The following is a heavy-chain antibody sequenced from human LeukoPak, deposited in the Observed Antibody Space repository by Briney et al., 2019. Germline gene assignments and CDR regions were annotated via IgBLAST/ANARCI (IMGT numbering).Heavy chain of an antibody. CDR2: IYYSGST. J-gene: IGHJ5*02. CDR1: GGSISSSSYY. D-gene: IGHD1-7*01. CDR3: ARRRGPGTTLRDWFDP. V-gene: IGHV4-39*01. Sequence: PSETLSLTCTVSGGSISSSSYYWGCIRQPPGKGLGWIGSIYYSGSTYYNPSLKSRVTISVDTSKNQFSLKLSSVTAADTAAYYCARRRGPGTTLRDWFDPWGQGTLVTVSS.